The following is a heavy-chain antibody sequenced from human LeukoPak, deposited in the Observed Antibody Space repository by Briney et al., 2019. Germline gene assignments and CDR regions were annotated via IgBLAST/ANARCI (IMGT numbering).Heavy chain of an antibody. CDR3: ARGGGGGYSYFFDY. J-gene: IGHJ4*02. Sequence: PSETLSLTCTVSGGSISSYYWSWIRQPPGKGLEWIGYIYYSGSTNYNPSLKSRVTISVDTSKNQFSLKLSSVTAADTAVYYCARGGGGGYSYFFDYWGQGTLVTVSS. CDR1: GGSISSYY. D-gene: IGHD5-18*01. V-gene: IGHV4-59*12. CDR2: IYYSGST.